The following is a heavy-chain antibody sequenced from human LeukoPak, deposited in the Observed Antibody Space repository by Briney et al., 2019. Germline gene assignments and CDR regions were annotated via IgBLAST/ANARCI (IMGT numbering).Heavy chain of an antibody. D-gene: IGHD6-19*01. Sequence: PGGSLRLSCAASGFTFSSYWMSWVRQAPGKGLEWVANIKQDGSEKYYVDSVKGRFTISRDNAKNSLYLQMNSLRAEDTAVYYCARESSSGWYYWFDPWGQGTLVIVSS. CDR3: ARESSSGWYYWFDP. CDR1: GFTFSSYW. V-gene: IGHV3-7*01. J-gene: IGHJ5*02. CDR2: IKQDGSEK.